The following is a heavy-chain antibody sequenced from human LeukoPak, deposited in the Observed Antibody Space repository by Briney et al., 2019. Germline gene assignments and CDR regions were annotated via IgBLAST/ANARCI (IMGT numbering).Heavy chain of an antibody. D-gene: IGHD2/OR15-2a*01. CDR1: GLRFSDYY. Sequence: GGSLRLSCAASGLRFSDYYVSWIRQAPGKGLQWVSYISSGGDIMHYADSVKGRFTSSRDNAKNSGYLEMNSLGAEDTAVYYCATNLIGAGEYFQQWGQGTLVTVSS. CDR2: ISSGGDIM. J-gene: IGHJ1*01. V-gene: IGHV3-11*01. CDR3: ATNLIGAGEYFQQ.